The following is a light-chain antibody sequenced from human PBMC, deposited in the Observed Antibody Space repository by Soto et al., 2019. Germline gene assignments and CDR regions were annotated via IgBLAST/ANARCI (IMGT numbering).Light chain of an antibody. CDR3: QQNNNSPYT. V-gene: IGKV3-15*01. Sequence: EIVMTQSPATLSVSPGERATLSCRASQSVSSNLAWYQQKPGQAPRLLIYGASTRATGIPARFSGSRSGTEFTLTISRLQSEDFAVYYCQQNNNSPYTFGQGTKLEIK. J-gene: IGKJ2*01. CDR2: GAS. CDR1: QSVSSN.